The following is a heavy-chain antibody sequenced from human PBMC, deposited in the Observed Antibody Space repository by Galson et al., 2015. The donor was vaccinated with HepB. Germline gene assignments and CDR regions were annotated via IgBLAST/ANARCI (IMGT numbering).Heavy chain of an antibody. CDR1: GFTFSSFP. CDR2: LSRDGSDE. J-gene: IGHJ6*02. Sequence: SLRLSCAGSGFTFSSFPMHWVRQAPGKGLEWVAILSRDGSDEYYAGSVKGRFTISRDNSRNTLYLQMKALTTEDTAVYYCARSPVGLGYCSGGSCYENYYYTLDVWGQGTTVSVS. V-gene: IGHV3-30*03. D-gene: IGHD2-15*01. CDR3: ARSPVGLGYCSGGSCYENYYYTLDV.